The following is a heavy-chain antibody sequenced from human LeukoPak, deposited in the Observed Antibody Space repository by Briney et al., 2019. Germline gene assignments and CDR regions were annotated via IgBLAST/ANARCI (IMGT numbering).Heavy chain of an antibody. CDR3: ARAWFGDPTHYYFDY. CDR2: IIPIFGTA. V-gene: IGHV1-69*13. J-gene: IGHJ4*02. Sequence: ASVKVSCKASGGTFSSYAISWVRQAPGQGLEWMGGIIPIFGTANYAQEFQGRVTITADESTSTAYMELSSLRSEDTAVYYCARAWFGDPTHYYFDYWGQGTLVTVSS. D-gene: IGHD3-10*01. CDR1: GGTFSSYA.